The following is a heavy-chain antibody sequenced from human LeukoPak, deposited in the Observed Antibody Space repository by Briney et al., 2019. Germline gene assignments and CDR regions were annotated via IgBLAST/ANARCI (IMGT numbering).Heavy chain of an antibody. CDR2: IYYSGSA. J-gene: IGHJ6*03. Sequence: PSQTLSLTCTVSGGSINSSDYYWSWIRQHPGKGLEWIGYIYYSGSAYYNPSLKSRVTISVDTSKNQFSVKLSSVTAADTAVYYCASTSYGDQKGRYYYYYYMDVWGKGTTVTVSS. CDR1: GGSINSSDYY. D-gene: IGHD2/OR15-2a*01. CDR3: ASTSYGDQKGRYYYYYYMDV. V-gene: IGHV4-31*03.